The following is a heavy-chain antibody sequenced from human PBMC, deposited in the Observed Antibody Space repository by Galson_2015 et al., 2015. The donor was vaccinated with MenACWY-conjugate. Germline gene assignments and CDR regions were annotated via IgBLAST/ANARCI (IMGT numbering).Heavy chain of an antibody. CDR1: GFTFSNAW. V-gene: IGHV3-66*02. Sequence: SLRLSCAASGFTFSNAWMSWVRQAPGKGLEWVSVIYSGGSTYYADSVKGRFTISRDNSKNTLYLQMNSLRAEDTAVYYCARDPHLDAFDIWGQGTMVTVSS. J-gene: IGHJ3*02. CDR3: ARDPHLDAFDI. CDR2: IYSGGST.